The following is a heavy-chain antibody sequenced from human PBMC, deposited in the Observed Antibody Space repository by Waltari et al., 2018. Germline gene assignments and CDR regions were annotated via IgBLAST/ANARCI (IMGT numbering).Heavy chain of an antibody. CDR3: AKTGDAFDI. CDR1: GFTFSSYG. CDR2: IWYDGSNK. V-gene: IGHV3-33*08. J-gene: IGHJ3*02. Sequence: QVQLVESGGGVVQPGRSLRLSCAASGFTFSSYGMHWGRQAPGKGLEWVAVIWYDGSNKYYADSVKGRFTISRDNSKNTLYLQMNSLRAEDTAMYYCAKTGDAFDIWGQGTMVTVSS.